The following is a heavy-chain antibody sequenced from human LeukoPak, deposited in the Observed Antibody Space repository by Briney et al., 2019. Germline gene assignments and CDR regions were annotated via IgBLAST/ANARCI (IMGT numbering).Heavy chain of an antibody. J-gene: IGHJ6*03. D-gene: IGHD1-1*01. V-gene: IGHV3-33*01. CDR3: ARNWNYYYYYYMDV. Sequence: TGGSLRLSCAAPGFTFSSYGMHWVRQAPGKGLEWVAVIWYDGSNKYYADSVKGRFTISRDNSKNTLYLQMNSLRAEDTAVYYCARNWNYYYYYYMDVWGKGTTVTVSS. CDR1: GFTFSSYG. CDR2: IWYDGSNK.